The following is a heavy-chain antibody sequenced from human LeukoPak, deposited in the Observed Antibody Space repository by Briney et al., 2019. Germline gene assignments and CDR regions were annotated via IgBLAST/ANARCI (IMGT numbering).Heavy chain of an antibody. V-gene: IGHV4-34*01. CDR2: INHSGST. CDR1: GGSFSGCY. D-gene: IGHD3-3*01. CDR3: ASGQVVYGFWSGYYPNWFDP. Sequence: PSETLSLTCAVYGGSFSGCYWSWIRQPSGKGLEWIGEINHSGSTNYNPPLKSRVTISVDTSKNQFSLKLSSVTAADTAVYYCASGQVVYGFWSGYYPNWFDPWGQGTLVTVSS. J-gene: IGHJ5*02.